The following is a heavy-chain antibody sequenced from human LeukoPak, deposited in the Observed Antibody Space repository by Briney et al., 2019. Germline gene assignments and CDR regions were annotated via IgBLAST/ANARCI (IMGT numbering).Heavy chain of an antibody. V-gene: IGHV3-21*01. CDR2: ISSSSSYI. J-gene: IGHJ3*01. CDR3: TTFVALRAFDV. Sequence: GGSLRLSCAASGFTFSSYSMNWVRQAPGKGLEWVSSISSSSSYIYYADSVKGRFTIPRDNAKNSLYLQMNSLRAEDTAVYYCTTFVALRAFDVWGQGTMVTVS. CDR1: GFTFSSYS. D-gene: IGHD3-10*02.